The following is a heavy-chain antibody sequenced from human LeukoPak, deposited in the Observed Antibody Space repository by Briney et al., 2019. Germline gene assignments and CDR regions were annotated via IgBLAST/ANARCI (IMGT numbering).Heavy chain of an antibody. D-gene: IGHD3-22*01. J-gene: IGHJ6*03. V-gene: IGHV3-21*01. Sequence: GGSLRLSCAASGFTFSSYSMNWVRQAPGKGLEWVSSISSSSYIYYADSVKGRFTISRDNAKNSLYLQMNSLRAEDTAVYYCARDTPSYDSSGYYPLGYYYYYMDVWGKGTTVTVSS. CDR1: GFTFSSYS. CDR3: ARDTPSYDSSGYYPLGYYYYYMDV. CDR2: ISSSSYI.